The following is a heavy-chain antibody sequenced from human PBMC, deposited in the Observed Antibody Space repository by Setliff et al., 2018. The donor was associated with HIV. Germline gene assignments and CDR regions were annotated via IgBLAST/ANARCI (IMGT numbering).Heavy chain of an antibody. D-gene: IGHD3-16*01. CDR1: GFTFSSYG. J-gene: IGHJ5*02. Sequence: GGSLRLSCAASGFTFSSYGMHWVRQAPGKGLEWVAVISYDGTNKYYSDSVKGRFTISRDDSKNTLYLQMHSLRVEDTAAYYCAKGVKWLDPWGQGIQVTVSS. CDR3: AKGVKWLDP. V-gene: IGHV3-33*03. CDR2: ISYDGTNK.